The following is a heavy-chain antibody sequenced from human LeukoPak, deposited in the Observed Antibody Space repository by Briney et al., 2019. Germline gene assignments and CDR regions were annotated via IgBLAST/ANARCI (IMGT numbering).Heavy chain of an antibody. D-gene: IGHD6-13*01. J-gene: IGHJ4*02. CDR3: AKVGPGIAAAGTGWDY. CDR2: ISGSGGST. CDR1: GFTFSSYA. Sequence: GGSLRLSCAASGFTFSSYAMSWVRQAPGKGLEWVSAISGSGGSTYYADSVKGRFTISRDNSKNTLCLQMNSLRAEDTAVYYCAKVGPGIAAAGTGWDYWGQGTLVTVSS. V-gene: IGHV3-23*01.